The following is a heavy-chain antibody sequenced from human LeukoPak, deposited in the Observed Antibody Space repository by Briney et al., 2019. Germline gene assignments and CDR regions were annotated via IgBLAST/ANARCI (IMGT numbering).Heavy chain of an antibody. D-gene: IGHD4-17*01. CDR3: ARQHDYGDYAFGY. CDR2: INPNSGGT. V-gene: IGHV1-2*02. CDR1: GYTFTGYY. Sequence: ASVKVSCKGSGYTFTGYYMHWVRQAPGQGLEWMGGINPNSGGTNYAQKFQGRVTMTRDTSISTAYMELSRLRSDDTAVYYCARQHDYGDYAFGYWGQGTLVTVSS. J-gene: IGHJ4*02.